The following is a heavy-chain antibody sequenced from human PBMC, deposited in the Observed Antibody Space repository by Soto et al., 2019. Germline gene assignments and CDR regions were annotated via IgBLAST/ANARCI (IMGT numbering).Heavy chain of an antibody. D-gene: IGHD3-22*01. CDR3: ARDFDYYDGDAFDI. CDR1: GFTVSSNY. CDR2: IYSGGST. Sequence: EVQLVESGGGLVQPGGSLRLSCAASGFTVSSNYMSWVRQAPGKGLEWVSVIYSGGSTYYADSVKGRFTISRDNSKNTLYLQMNSLRAEDTAVYYCARDFDYYDGDAFDIWGQGTMVTVSS. J-gene: IGHJ3*02. V-gene: IGHV3-66*01.